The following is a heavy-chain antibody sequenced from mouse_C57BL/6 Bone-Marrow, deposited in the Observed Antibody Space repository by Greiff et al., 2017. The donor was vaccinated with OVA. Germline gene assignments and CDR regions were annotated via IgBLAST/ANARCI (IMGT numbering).Heavy chain of an antibody. CDR2: IYPRSGNT. J-gene: IGHJ1*03. D-gene: IGHD4-1*01. CDR3: ARGLGRGYFDV. CDR1: GYTFTSYG. Sequence: VKLQESGAELARPGASVKLSCKASGYTFTSYGISWVKQRTGQGLEWIGEIYPRSGNTYYNEKFKGKATLTADKSSSTAYMELRSLTSEDSAVYFCARGLGRGYFDVWGTGTTVTVSS. V-gene: IGHV1-81*01.